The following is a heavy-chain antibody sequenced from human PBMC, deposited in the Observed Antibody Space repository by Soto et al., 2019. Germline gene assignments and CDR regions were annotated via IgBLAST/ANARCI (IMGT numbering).Heavy chain of an antibody. CDR2: INHSGST. CDR3: ATYYYDSSGSNWFDP. V-gene: IGHV4-34*01. Sequence: QVQLQQWGAGLLKPSETLSLTCAVYGGSFSGYYWSWIRQPPGKGLEWIGEINHSGSTNYNPSLKIRVTISVDTSKNQFSLKLSSVTAADTAVYYCATYYYDSSGSNWFDPWGQGTLVTVSS. J-gene: IGHJ5*02. CDR1: GGSFSGYY. D-gene: IGHD3-22*01.